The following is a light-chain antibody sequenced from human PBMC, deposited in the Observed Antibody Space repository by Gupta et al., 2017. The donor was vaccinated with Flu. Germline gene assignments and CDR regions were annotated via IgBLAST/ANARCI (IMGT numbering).Light chain of an antibody. CDR1: QDISSY. V-gene: IGKV1-9*01. CDR2: TAS. CDR3: QQVNMYPST. J-gene: IGKJ4*01. Sequence: DIQLTQSPSFLSLSIGDRVTITCRASQDISSYLAWYQQKPGKAPKFLIYTASTLQTEVPSRFSGSGSGTQFSLTISKLQPEDSATYYCQQVNMYPSTFGGGTKVEIK.